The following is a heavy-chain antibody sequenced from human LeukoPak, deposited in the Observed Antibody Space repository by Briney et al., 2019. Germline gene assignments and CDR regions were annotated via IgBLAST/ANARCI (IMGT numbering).Heavy chain of an antibody. CDR1: GFTFSSYW. V-gene: IGHV3-74*01. D-gene: IGHD2-15*01. Sequence: PGGSLRLSCAASGFTFSSYWMHWVRQAPGKGLVWVSRINSDGSSRTYADSGKGRFTISRDNAKNTLSLQMNSLRTEDTAVYYCAREVCIGGSCSVFDYWGQGTLVTVSS. CDR2: INSDGSSR. CDR3: AREVCIGGSCSVFDY. J-gene: IGHJ4*02.